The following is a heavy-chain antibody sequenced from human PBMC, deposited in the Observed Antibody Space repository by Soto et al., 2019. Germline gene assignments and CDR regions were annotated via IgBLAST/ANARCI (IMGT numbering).Heavy chain of an antibody. J-gene: IGHJ4*02. CDR1: GGSISSYY. D-gene: IGHD3-16*01. V-gene: IGHV4-59*01. CDR3: ARAWGRVFDY. CDR2: IYYSGST. Sequence: SETLSLTCTVSGGSISSYYWSWIRQPPGKGLEWIGYIYYSGSTNYNPSLKSRVTISVDTSKNQFSLRLSSVTAADTAVYYCARAWGRVFDYWGKGPLVPVS.